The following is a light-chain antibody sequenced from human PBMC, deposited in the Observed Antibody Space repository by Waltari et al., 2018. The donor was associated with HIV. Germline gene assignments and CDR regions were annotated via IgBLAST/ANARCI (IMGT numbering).Light chain of an antibody. CDR3: CSYAGSYTFV. V-gene: IGLV2-11*01. Sequence: QSALTQPRSVSGSPGQSVAISCTGTSSDVGGYNSVSWYQQHPGKALKLMIYDVTKRPSGVPDRFSGSKSGNTASLTISGLQADDEADYYCCSYAGSYTFVFGGGTKLTVL. J-gene: IGLJ3*02. CDR1: SSDVGGYNS. CDR2: DVT.